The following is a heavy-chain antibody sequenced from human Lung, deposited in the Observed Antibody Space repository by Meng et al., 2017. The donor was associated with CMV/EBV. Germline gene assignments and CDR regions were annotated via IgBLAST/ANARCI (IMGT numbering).Heavy chain of an antibody. J-gene: IGHJ4*02. D-gene: IGHD6-13*01. CDR3: AKGARMAGAGPDY. CDR1: GFDFTTYA. V-gene: IGHV3-23*01. Sequence: GGSXRLXXAASGFDFTTYAMTWVRQAPGRGLEWVSSISGSGGATYYAASVKGRFTVSRDNSKNTLFLQINSLRAEDTALYYCAKGARMAGAGPDYWGQGPLVTVSS. CDR2: ISGSGGAT.